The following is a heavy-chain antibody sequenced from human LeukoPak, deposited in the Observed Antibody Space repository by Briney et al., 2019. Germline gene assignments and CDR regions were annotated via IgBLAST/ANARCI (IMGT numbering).Heavy chain of an antibody. D-gene: IGHD3-16*01. J-gene: IGHJ4*02. V-gene: IGHV3-30-3*01. CDR2: ISHDETHK. CDR3: ARDVLGDGIFDY. Sequence: GRSLRLSCAASGFTFRTYTMHWVRQAPGKGLEWVAVISHDETHKYYSDSVKGRFTISRDNAKNTLYLQMNSLRAEDTAVYYCARDVLGDGIFDYWGQGTLVTVSS. CDR1: GFTFRTYT.